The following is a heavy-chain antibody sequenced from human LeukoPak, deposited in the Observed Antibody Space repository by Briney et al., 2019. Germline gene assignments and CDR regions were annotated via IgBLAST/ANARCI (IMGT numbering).Heavy chain of an antibody. CDR1: GGTFSSYA. V-gene: IGHV1-69*05. J-gene: IGHJ3*02. Sequence: ASVKVSCKASGGTFSSYAISWVRQAPGQGLEWMGRNIPIFGTANYAQKFQGRVTITTDESTSTAYMELSSLRSEDTAVYYCASSIAAAARGAFDIWGQGTMVTVSS. D-gene: IGHD6-13*01. CDR2: NIPIFGTA. CDR3: ASSIAAAARGAFDI.